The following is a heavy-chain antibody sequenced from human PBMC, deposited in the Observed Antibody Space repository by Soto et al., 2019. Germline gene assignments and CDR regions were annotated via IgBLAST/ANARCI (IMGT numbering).Heavy chain of an antibody. Sequence: EVQLVESGGGLVQPGRSLRLSCAASGFTFDDYAMHWVRQAPGKGLEWVSSISWNSDSIGYADSVKDRFTISRDNAKNSLYLQMNRLRAEDTALYYCAKESYSGSYSPFDYWGQGTLVTVSS. J-gene: IGHJ4*02. V-gene: IGHV3-9*01. CDR3: AKESYSGSYSPFDY. CDR2: ISWNSDSI. D-gene: IGHD1-26*01. CDR1: GFTFDDYA.